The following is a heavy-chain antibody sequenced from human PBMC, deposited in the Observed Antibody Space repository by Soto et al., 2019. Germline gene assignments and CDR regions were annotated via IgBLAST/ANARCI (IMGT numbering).Heavy chain of an antibody. V-gene: IGHV1-46*03. CDR2: INPSGGST. Sequence: ASVKVSCKASGGTFSSYPISWVRQAPGQGLEWMGRINPSGGSTSYAQKFQGRVTMTRDTSTSTVYMELSSLRSEDTAVYYCARDQHSSPRGGAFDIWGQGTMVTVSS. CDR3: ARDQHSSPRGGAFDI. D-gene: IGHD6-13*01. J-gene: IGHJ3*02. CDR1: GGTFSSYP.